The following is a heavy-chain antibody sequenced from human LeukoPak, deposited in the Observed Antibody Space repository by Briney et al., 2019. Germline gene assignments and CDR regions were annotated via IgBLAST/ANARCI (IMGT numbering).Heavy chain of an antibody. CDR3: ARDRWLGY. J-gene: IGHJ4*02. Sequence: SETLSLTCIVSGGSISSSSYYWGWIRQPPGKGLEWIGSIYYTGRTYYNPSLNSRVTISVDTSKNQFSLKLASLTTADTAVYYCARDRWLGYWGQGTLVTVSS. CDR2: IYYTGRT. V-gene: IGHV4-39*07. D-gene: IGHD5-12*01. CDR1: GGSISSSSYY.